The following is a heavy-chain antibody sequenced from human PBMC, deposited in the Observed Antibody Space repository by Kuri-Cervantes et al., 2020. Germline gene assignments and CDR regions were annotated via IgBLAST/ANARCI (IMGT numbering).Heavy chain of an antibody. Sequence: SETLSLTCTVSGGSISSSSYYWGWIRQPPGKGLEWIGSIYYSGSTYYNPSLKSRVTISVDTSRNQFSLKLDSVTAADTAVYFCARGGGYQDYWGQGTLVTVSS. J-gene: IGHJ4*02. CDR2: IYYSGST. CDR3: ARGGGYQDY. V-gene: IGHV4-39*07. CDR1: GGSISSSSYY. D-gene: IGHD2-2*01.